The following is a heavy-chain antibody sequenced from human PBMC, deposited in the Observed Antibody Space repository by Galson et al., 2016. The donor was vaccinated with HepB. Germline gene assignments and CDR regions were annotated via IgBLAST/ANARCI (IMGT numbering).Heavy chain of an antibody. V-gene: IGHV3-30*18. CDR3: AKEVAPHTNNYYYGLDV. CDR2: ISYDGSHK. J-gene: IGHJ6*02. D-gene: IGHD5-12*01. Sequence: SLRLSCAASGFTVNYYAIHWVRQTPGKGLEWVSVISYDGSHKYYADSVEGRFTISRDNSKNTVNLEINNLRSEDTAVYYCAKEVAPHTNNYYYGLDVWGQGTTVTVSS. CDR1: GFTVNYYA.